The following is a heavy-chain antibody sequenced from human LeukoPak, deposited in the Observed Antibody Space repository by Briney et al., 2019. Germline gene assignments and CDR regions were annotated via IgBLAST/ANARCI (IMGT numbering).Heavy chain of an antibody. Sequence: GGSLRLSCAASGFTVSSNYMSWVRQAPGKGLEWVSVIYSGGSTYYADSMKGRFTISRDNSKSTLYLQMNSLRAEDTAVYYCAREHRYYYGMDVWGQGTTVTVSS. J-gene: IGHJ6*02. CDR2: IYSGGST. V-gene: IGHV3-53*01. CDR3: AREHRYYYGMDV. CDR1: GFTVSSNY.